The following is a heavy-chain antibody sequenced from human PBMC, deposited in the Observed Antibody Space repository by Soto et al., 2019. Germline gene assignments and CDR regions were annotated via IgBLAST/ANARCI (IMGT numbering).Heavy chain of an antibody. D-gene: IGHD6-19*01. V-gene: IGHV1-69*13. J-gene: IGHJ4*02. Sequence: ASVKVSCKASGGNFSSYAISWVRQAPGQGLEWMGGIIPIFGTANYAQKFQGRVTITADESTSTAYMGLSSLRSEDTAVYYCARESFSSGWPNPRVAYFDYWGQGTLVTVSS. CDR2: IIPIFGTA. CDR1: GGNFSSYA. CDR3: ARESFSSGWPNPRVAYFDY.